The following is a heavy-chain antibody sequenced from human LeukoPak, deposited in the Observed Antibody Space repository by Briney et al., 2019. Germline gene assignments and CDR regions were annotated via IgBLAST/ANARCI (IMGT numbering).Heavy chain of an antibody. Sequence: SETLSLTCTVSGGSISSYYWSWIRQPPGKGLEWIGYIYYSGSTNYNPSLKSRVTISVDTSKNQSSLKLSSVTAADTAVYYCARVYLPAAIVSYYYYGMDVWGQGTTVTVSS. CDR3: ARVYLPAAIVSYYYYGMDV. CDR2: IYYSGST. V-gene: IGHV4-59*08. D-gene: IGHD2-2*01. CDR1: GGSISSYY. J-gene: IGHJ6*02.